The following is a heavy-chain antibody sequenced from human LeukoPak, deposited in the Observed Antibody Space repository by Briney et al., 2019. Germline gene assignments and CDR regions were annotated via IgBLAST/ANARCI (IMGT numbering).Heavy chain of an antibody. CDR3: ARGLTAISFIDY. V-gene: IGHV3-23*01. Sequence: GGSLRLSCAASGFTFTVYAMVWVRQAPGKGLEWVSVISGSGGTSYYADSVKGRFTISRDNAKNTLDLQMNSLRAEDTALYYCARGLTAISFIDYWGQGTLVTVSS. D-gene: IGHD2-21*02. CDR1: GFTFTVYA. CDR2: ISGSGGTS. J-gene: IGHJ4*02.